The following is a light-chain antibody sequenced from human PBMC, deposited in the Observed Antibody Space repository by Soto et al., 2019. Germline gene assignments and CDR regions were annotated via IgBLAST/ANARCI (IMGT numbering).Light chain of an antibody. J-gene: IGKJ1*01. V-gene: IGKV3-20*01. Sequence: PGERATLSCRASQSVSSSYLAWYQQKPGQAPRLLIYGASSRATGIPDRFSGSGSGTDFTLTISRLEPEDFAVYYCQQYGSSWWTFGQGTKVESK. CDR2: GAS. CDR3: QQYGSSWWT. CDR1: QSVSSSY.